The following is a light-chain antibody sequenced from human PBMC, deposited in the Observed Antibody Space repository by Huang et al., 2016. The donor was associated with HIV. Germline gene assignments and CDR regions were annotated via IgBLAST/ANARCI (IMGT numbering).Light chain of an antibody. Sequence: DIKMTLSLSSLSASVGDRVTITCKASQHISNYVNWYQQKPGKAPKLLIYDAFNLKTGVPSRFSGSGYGTDFTITISSLQPEDIATYYCQQYDNPPYTFGQGTKLEIK. V-gene: IGKV1-33*01. CDR1: QHISNY. CDR2: DAF. CDR3: QQYDNPPYT. J-gene: IGKJ2*01.